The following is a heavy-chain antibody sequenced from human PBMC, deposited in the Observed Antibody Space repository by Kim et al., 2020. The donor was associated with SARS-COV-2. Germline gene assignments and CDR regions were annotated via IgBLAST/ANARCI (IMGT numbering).Heavy chain of an antibody. J-gene: IGHJ4*02. Sequence: RKFQGRDTMTRDTSASTAYMELSSLRSEDTAVYYCARGYPGYSSGYFDYWGQGTLVTVSS. D-gene: IGHD6-19*01. V-gene: IGHV1-3*01. CDR3: ARGYPGYSSGYFDY.